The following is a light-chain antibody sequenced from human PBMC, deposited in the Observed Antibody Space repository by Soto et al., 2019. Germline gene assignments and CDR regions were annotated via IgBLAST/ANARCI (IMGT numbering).Light chain of an antibody. CDR2: DVS. J-gene: IGLJ1*01. V-gene: IGLV2-14*01. CDR3: SSHTSSSTSYV. CDR1: SSDVGGYNY. Sequence: QSALAQPASVSGSPGQSITISCTGTSSDVGGYNYVSWYQQHPGKAPKLMIYDVSNRPSGVSNRFSGFKSGNTASLTISGLQAEDEADYYCSSHTSSSTSYVFGTGTKVTVL.